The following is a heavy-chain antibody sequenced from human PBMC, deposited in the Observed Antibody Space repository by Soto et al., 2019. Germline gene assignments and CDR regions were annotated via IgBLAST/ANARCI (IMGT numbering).Heavy chain of an antibody. CDR2: VIPVHGTA. D-gene: IGHD2-8*01. CDR3: ARARYCTNGICLMPRDYYGMDV. Sequence: QVQLVQSRAEVKKPGSSVKVSCKASGGTFSSNGISWVRQAPGQGLEWMGGVIPVHGTASYAQNFQGRVTMTADESTSTAYMELSSLRSEDTAVYYCARARYCTNGICLMPRDYYGMDVWGQGTTVTVSS. V-gene: IGHV1-69*01. J-gene: IGHJ6*02. CDR1: GGTFSSNG.